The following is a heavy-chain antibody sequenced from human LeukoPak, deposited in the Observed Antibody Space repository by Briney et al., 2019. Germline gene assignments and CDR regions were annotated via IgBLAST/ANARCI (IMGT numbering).Heavy chain of an antibody. J-gene: IGHJ5*02. Sequence: SQTLSLTCTVSGGSISSGGYYWSWIRQHPGKGLEWIGYIYYSGSTYYNPSLKSRVTISVDTSKNQFSLKLSSVTAADTAVYYCARVPMAKLERRRTQWFDPWGQGTLVTVSS. V-gene: IGHV4-31*03. D-gene: IGHD1-1*01. CDR2: IYYSGST. CDR3: ARVPMAKLERRRTQWFDP. CDR1: GGSISSGGYY.